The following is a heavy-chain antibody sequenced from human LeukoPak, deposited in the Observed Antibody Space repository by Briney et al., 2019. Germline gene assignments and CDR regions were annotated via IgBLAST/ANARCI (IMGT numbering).Heavy chain of an antibody. V-gene: IGHV4-39*01. D-gene: IGHD5-18*01. J-gene: IGHJ4*02. CDR1: VGSISSSSYY. CDR3: ASQRGYHSRYFDY. Sequence: SETLSLTCTVSVGSISSSSYYWGWIRQPPGKGLEWIGSIYYSGSTYYNPSLKSRVTISVDTSKNQFSLKLSSVTAADTAVYYCASQRGYHSRYFDYWGQGTLVTVSS. CDR2: IYYSGST.